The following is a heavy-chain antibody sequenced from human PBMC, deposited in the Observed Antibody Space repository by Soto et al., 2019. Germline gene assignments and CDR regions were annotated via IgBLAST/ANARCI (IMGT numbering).Heavy chain of an antibody. V-gene: IGHV3-30*18. CDR2: ISHDGSNK. Sequence: GGSLRLSCAASGVTFSSYGMHWVRQAPGKGLEWVAVISHDGSNKYYADSVKGRFTISRDNSKNTLYLQMNSLRAEDTAVYYCAKDLAELWLPDYWGQGTLVTVSS. D-gene: IGHD5-18*01. CDR1: GVTFSSYG. J-gene: IGHJ4*02. CDR3: AKDLAELWLPDY.